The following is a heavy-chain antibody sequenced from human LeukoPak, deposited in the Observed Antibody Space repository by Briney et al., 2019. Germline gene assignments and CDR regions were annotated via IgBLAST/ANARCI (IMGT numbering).Heavy chain of an antibody. Sequence: GASVKVSCKASGYTFTSYGISWVRQAPGQGLEWMGWISAYNGNTNYAQKLQGRVTMTTDTSTSAAYMDLRSLGSDDTAVYYCARDYGDYPNWFDPWGQGTLVTVSS. V-gene: IGHV1-18*01. J-gene: IGHJ5*02. CDR2: ISAYNGNT. CDR3: ARDYGDYPNWFDP. D-gene: IGHD4-17*01. CDR1: GYTFTSYG.